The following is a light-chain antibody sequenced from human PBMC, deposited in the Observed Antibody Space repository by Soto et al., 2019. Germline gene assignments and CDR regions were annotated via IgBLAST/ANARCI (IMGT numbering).Light chain of an antibody. Sequence: DIQMNNSSSTVSAYVRDSVTITCRASRSISSWLAWYQQKPGKAPKLLIYDASSLESGVPSRFSGSGSGTEFTLTISSLQPDDFATYYCQQYNSYSWTFGQGTKVDIK. CDR2: DAS. CDR3: QQYNSYSWT. CDR1: RSISSW. V-gene: IGKV1-5*01. J-gene: IGKJ1*01.